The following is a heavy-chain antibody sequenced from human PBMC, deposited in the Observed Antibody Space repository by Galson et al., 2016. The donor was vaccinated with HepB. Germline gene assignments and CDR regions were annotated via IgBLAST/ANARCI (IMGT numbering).Heavy chain of an antibody. Sequence: SVKVSCKVSGHTLSELSIHWVRQAPGKGLEWMGGFDLENDERVYTQRFQARLTLAEDTSRDTAYMELTSLTSEDTALYFCTTHIRYFTDYEDSWGQGTLVIVSS. D-gene: IGHD4-17*01. J-gene: IGHJ4*02. CDR1: GHTLSELS. CDR3: TTHIRYFTDYEDS. V-gene: IGHV1-24*01. CDR2: FDLENDER.